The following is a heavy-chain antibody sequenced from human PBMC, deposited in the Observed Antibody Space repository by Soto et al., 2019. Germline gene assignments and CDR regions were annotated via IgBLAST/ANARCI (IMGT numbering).Heavy chain of an antibody. CDR3: ARGISVRITILEFDY. CDR2: TYYRSKWYN. J-gene: IGHJ4*02. CDR1: GDSVSSNSAA. V-gene: IGHV6-1*01. D-gene: IGHD3-3*01. Sequence: PSQTLSLTCAISGDSVSSNSAAWNWIRQSPSKGLELLGRTYYRSKWYNDYAVSVKSRITINPDTSKNQFSLQLNSVTPEDTSVYYCARGISVRITILEFDYWGQGTLVTVSS.